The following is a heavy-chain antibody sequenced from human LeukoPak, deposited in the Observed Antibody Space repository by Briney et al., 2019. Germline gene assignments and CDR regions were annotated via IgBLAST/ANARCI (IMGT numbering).Heavy chain of an antibody. V-gene: IGHV4-38-2*02. J-gene: IGHJ4*02. Sequence: PSETLSLTCTVSGYSISSGYYWGWIRPPPGKGLEWIGSIYHSGSTYYNPSLKSRVTISVDTSKNQFSLKLSSVTAADTAVYYCARDGGDGYRYDYWGQGTLVTVSS. CDR1: GYSISSGYY. CDR3: ARDGGDGYRYDY. CDR2: IYHSGST. D-gene: IGHD5-24*01.